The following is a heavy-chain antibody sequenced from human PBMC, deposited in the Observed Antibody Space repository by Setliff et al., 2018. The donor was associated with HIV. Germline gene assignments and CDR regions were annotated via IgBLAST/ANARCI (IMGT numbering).Heavy chain of an antibody. D-gene: IGHD3-10*01. CDR1: GYSISNGYY. V-gene: IGHV4-38-2*01. CDR3: ARVGYHGSGRYSFDY. J-gene: IGHJ4*02. Sequence: SETLSLTCALSGYSISNGYYWGWIRQPSGKGLEWIGSIYHSGSTFYNPSLRSRVTISVDTSQDQFSLRLTSVTAADTAVYYCARVGYHGSGRYSFDYWGQGTLVTV. CDR2: IYHSGST.